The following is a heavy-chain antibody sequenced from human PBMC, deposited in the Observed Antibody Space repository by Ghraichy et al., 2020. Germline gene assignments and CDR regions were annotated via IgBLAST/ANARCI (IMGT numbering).Heavy chain of an antibody. CDR1: GGSFSGYY. CDR3: ARGLTMVRGVRNWFDP. CDR2: INHSGST. V-gene: IGHV4-34*01. D-gene: IGHD3-10*01. Sequence: SETLSLTCAVYGGSFSGYYWSWIRQPPGKGLEWIGEINHSGSTNYNPSLKSRVTISVDTSKNQFSLKLSSVTAADTAVYYCARGLTMVRGVRNWFDPWGQGTLVTVSS. J-gene: IGHJ5*02.